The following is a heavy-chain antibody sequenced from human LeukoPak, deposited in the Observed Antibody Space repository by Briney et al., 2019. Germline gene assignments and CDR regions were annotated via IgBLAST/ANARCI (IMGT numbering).Heavy chain of an antibody. CDR2: IDKHGNGK. Sequence: GGSLRLSCVASGFTFSISWVTWVRQAPGKGLEWVANIDKHGNGKYYVDSVKGRFAISRDYATNSVFLQMNSLRAEDMSVYYCARDAGWGYYDLWGQGTPVTVSS. J-gene: IGHJ4*02. D-gene: IGHD1-26*01. V-gene: IGHV3-7*01. CDR1: GFTFSISW. CDR3: ARDAGWGYYDL.